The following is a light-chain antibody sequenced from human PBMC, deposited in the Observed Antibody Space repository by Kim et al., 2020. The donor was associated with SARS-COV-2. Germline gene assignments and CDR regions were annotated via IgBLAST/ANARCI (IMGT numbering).Light chain of an antibody. CDR3: QQRTNWRYS. CDR1: QSGSNS. Sequence: SVSPGEKAARSCRASQSGSNSLAWYQQKPGQAPRLLIFDASNRATDIPARFSGSGSGTDFTLTISSLEPEDFAVYFCQQRTNWRYSFGQGTKLEI. CDR2: DAS. V-gene: IGKV3-11*01. J-gene: IGKJ2*03.